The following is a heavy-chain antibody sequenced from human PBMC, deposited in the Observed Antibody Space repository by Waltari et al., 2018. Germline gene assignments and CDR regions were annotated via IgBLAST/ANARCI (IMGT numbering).Heavy chain of an antibody. D-gene: IGHD3-3*01. CDR2: IRHPGNT. CDR1: GASFSAYY. J-gene: IGHJ5*02. V-gene: IGHV4-34*01. CDR3: TRGGNYDFWSHTPFVDP. Sequence: QVQLQQWGAGLLKPSETLSLTCSVSGASFSAYYWGWVRHVPGKGLEWIGQIRHPGNTSYNPSLQSRVAISIDTSRSQFSLKVFSVTAADTGLYFCTRGGNYDFWSHTPFVDPWGQGTQVTVSS.